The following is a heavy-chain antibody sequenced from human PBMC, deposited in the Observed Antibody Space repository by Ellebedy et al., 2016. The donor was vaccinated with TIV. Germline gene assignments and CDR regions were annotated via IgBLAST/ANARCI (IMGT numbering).Heavy chain of an antibody. CDR2: FYNSEST. CDR1: GSSISSSKFY. CDR3: ARHAEVSCTTSASCYYYYYAIDV. V-gene: IGHV4-39*01. D-gene: IGHD2-2*01. J-gene: IGHJ6*02. Sequence: SETLSPTCTVSGSSISSSKFYWDWIRQPPGTGLEWIGSFYNSESTHYNPSLKSRVTISVDTSKNPLSLNLNSVTAEATAVHYCARHAEVSCTTSASCYYYYYAIDVWGQGTTVTVSS.